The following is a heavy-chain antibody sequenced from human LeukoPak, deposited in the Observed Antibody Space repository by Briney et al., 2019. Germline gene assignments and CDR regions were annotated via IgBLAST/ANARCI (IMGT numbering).Heavy chain of an antibody. CDR3: ARDGTYSSSWFSYYYYIDV. CDR1: GYTFTSCG. D-gene: IGHD6-13*01. Sequence: ASVKVSCKASGYTFTSCGIRWVRQAPGQGLEWMGWISAYNGNTNYAQKLQGRVTMTTDTSTSTAYMELRSLRSDDTAVYYCARDGTYSSSWFSYYYYIDVWGKGTTVTVSS. J-gene: IGHJ6*03. V-gene: IGHV1-18*01. CDR2: ISAYNGNT.